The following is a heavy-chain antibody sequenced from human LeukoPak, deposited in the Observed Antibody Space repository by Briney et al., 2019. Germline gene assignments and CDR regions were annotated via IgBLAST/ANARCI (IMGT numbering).Heavy chain of an antibody. CDR1: GFTFSGYW. CDR2: INTDGSTI. V-gene: IGHV3-74*01. J-gene: IGHJ6*02. Sequence: GGSLRLSCAASGFTFSGYWMYWVRQTPGKGLEWVSRINTDGSTIDYADSAKGRFTISRDNAKNTLYLQMSSLRPDDTAVYYCVNPGWYYDSSGYSYYYGMDVWGQGTTVTVSS. CDR3: VNPGWYYDSSGYSYYYGMDV. D-gene: IGHD3-22*01.